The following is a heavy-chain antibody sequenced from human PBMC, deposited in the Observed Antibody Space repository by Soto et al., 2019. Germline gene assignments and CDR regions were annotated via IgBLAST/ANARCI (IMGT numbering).Heavy chain of an antibody. CDR1: GYTFISYD. CDR3: ARQRYYYYYMDV. CDR2: MNPNSGYT. J-gene: IGHJ6*03. Sequence: ASVKVSCKASGYTFISYDINWVRQATGQGLEWMGWMNPNSGYTDYAQKFQGRVTMTRNTSITTAYMELSSLRSEDTAVYYCARQRYYYYYMDVGGKGTTVTVSS. V-gene: IGHV1-8*01.